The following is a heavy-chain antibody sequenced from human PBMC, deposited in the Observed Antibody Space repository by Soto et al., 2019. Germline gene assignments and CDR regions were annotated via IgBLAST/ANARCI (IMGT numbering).Heavy chain of an antibody. J-gene: IGHJ3*02. D-gene: IGHD2-8*01. CDR3: ARDGNGYAFDI. V-gene: IGHV4-30-4*01. Sequence: PSETLSLTGIVSGGSISSGDYYWSWIRQPPGKGLEWIGYIYYSGSTYYNPSLKSRVTISVDTSKNQFSLKLSSVTAADTAVYYCARDGNGYAFDIWGQGTMVTVSS. CDR2: IYYSGST. CDR1: GGSISSGDYY.